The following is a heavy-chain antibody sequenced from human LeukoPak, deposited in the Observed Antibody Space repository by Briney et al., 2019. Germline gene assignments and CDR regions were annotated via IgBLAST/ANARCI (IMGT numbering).Heavy chain of an antibody. D-gene: IGHD6-13*01. CDR2: IYTSGST. CDR3: AGTGYSSSWSIGWFDP. V-gene: IGHV4-4*09. CDR1: GGSISSYY. Sequence: SETLSLTCTVSGGSISSYYWSWMRQPPGKGLEWIGYIYTSGSTNYNPSLKSRVTISVDTSKNQFSLKLSSVTAADTAVYYCAGTGYSSSWSIGWFDPWGQGTLVTVSS. J-gene: IGHJ5*02.